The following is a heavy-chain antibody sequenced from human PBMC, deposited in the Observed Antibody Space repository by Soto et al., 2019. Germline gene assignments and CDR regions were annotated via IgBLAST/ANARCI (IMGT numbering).Heavy chain of an antibody. D-gene: IGHD2-15*01. CDR3: ARATDIVVVVAARRSHHYYGMDV. Sequence: LSLARAVCGDTINSSDGSWMRKTAGKGLEWIGYIYYSGSTNYNPSLKSRVTISVDTSKNQFSLKLSSVTAADTAVYYCARATDIVVVVAARRSHHYYGMDVCGQGPTVTVSS. CDR1: GDTINSSD. CDR2: IYYSGST. V-gene: IGHV4-59*01. J-gene: IGHJ6*02.